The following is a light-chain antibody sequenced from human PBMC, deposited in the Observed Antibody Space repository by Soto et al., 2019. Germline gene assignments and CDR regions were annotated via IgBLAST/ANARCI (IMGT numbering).Light chain of an antibody. J-gene: IGLJ2*01. CDR3: QSYDSSLSEGV. Sequence: QSVLTQPPSVSGAPGQRVTISCTGSSSNIGAGYDVHWFQQLPGTAPKLLIYGNSNRPSGVPDRFSGSKSGTSASLAISGIQADDEADYYCQSYDSSLSEGVFGGGPKLTVL. CDR2: GNS. CDR1: SSNIGAGYD. V-gene: IGLV1-40*01.